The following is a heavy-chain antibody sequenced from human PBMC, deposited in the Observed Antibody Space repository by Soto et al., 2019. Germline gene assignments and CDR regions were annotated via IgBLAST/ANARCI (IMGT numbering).Heavy chain of an antibody. CDR1: GFTFSSYA. CDR2: ISYDGSNK. D-gene: IGHD2-8*01. J-gene: IGHJ6*02. Sequence: QVQLVESGGGVVQPGRSLRLSCAASGFTFSSYAMHWVRQAPGKGLEWVAVISYDGSNKYYADSVKGRFTISRDNSKNTLYVQMNSLRPEDTAVYYCARAPDIVLIRAYYYYGMEVWGQGTTVTVSS. V-gene: IGHV3-30-3*01. CDR3: ARAPDIVLIRAYYYYGMEV.